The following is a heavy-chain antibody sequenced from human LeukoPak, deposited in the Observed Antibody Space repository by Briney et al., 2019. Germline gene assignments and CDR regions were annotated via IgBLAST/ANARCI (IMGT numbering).Heavy chain of an antibody. Sequence: GASVKVSCKASGYTFTGYYMHWVRQAPGQGLEWMGWINPNSGGTNYAQKFQGRVTMTRDTSISTAYMELSRLRSDDTAVYYCARTFPISASYPDYWGQGTLVTVSS. D-gene: IGHD1-26*01. J-gene: IGHJ4*02. V-gene: IGHV1-2*02. CDR3: ARTFPISASYPDY. CDR1: GYTFTGYY. CDR2: INPNSGGT.